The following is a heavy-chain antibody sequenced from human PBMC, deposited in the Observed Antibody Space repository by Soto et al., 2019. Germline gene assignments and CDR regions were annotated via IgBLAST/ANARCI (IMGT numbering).Heavy chain of an antibody. CDR2: IYYSGST. Sequence: SETLSLTCTVSGGSISSADYYWSWVRQPPGKGLEWIGYIYYSGSTFFNPSLKSRVTISKDTSRNQFSLRLNSVTAADTAVYYCARVIVVTIGGMDVWGQGTTVTVSS. V-gene: IGHV4-30-4*01. CDR1: GGSISSADYY. D-gene: IGHD5-12*01. CDR3: ARVIVVTIGGMDV. J-gene: IGHJ6*02.